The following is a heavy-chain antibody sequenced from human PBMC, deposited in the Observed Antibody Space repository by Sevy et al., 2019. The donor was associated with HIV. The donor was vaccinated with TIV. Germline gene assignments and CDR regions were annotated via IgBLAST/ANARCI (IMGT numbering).Heavy chain of an antibody. CDR2: TRNKANSYTT. CDR3: DRSSVVRGVAFDF. CDR1: GFTFSDHY. D-gene: IGHD2-15*01. J-gene: IGHJ3*01. V-gene: IGHV3-72*01. Sequence: GGSLRLSCAASGFTFSDHYMDWVRQAPGKGLEWVGRTRNKANSYTTEYAESVKGRCTITRDDSKTSLYLQMNSLKTEDTAVYYCDRSSVVRGVAFDFWGQGTMVTVSS.